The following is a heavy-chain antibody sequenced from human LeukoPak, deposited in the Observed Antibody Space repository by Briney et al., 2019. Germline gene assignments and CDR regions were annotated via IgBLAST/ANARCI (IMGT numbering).Heavy chain of an antibody. Sequence: ASVKVSCKASGYTFTSYGISWVRQAPGQGLEWMGWISAYNGNTNYAQKLQGRVTMTTDTSTSTAYMELRSLRSDDTAVYYCARDIMGRSNWHRAVFIFDYWGQGTLVTVSS. D-gene: IGHD6-13*01. CDR3: ARDIMGRSNWHRAVFIFDY. CDR2: ISAYNGNT. V-gene: IGHV1-18*01. J-gene: IGHJ4*02. CDR1: GYTFTSYG.